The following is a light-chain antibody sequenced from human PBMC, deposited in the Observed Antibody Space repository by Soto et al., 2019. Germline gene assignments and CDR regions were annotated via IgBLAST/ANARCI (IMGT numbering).Light chain of an antibody. V-gene: IGKV3-11*01. Sequence: ETVLTQSPATLSLSPGERATLSCRASQRVSRELAWYQQKPGQAPRLLNYDASKTGTGIPPRSSGSGSGTDFILTISSRESEDVAVYYCQQRSTWPLTFGGGTKVEIK. J-gene: IGKJ4*01. CDR3: QQRSTWPLT. CDR1: QRVSRE. CDR2: DAS.